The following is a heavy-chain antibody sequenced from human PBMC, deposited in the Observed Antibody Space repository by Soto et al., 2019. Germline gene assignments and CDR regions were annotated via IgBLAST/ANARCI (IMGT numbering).Heavy chain of an antibody. J-gene: IGHJ6*02. D-gene: IGHD3-22*01. Sequence: QVQLQQWGAGLLKPSETLSLTCAVYGGSFSGYYWSWIRQPPGKGLEWIGEINHSGSTNYNPSLKSRVTISVDTSKNQFSLKLSSVTAADTAVYYCARGPRLTMIVVQRGRGRDQRRNYGMDVWGQGTTVTVSS. CDR2: INHSGST. CDR1: GGSFSGYY. CDR3: ARGPRLTMIVVQRGRGRDQRRNYGMDV. V-gene: IGHV4-34*01.